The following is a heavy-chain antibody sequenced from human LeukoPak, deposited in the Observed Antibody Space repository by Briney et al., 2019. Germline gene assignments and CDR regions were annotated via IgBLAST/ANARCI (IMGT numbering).Heavy chain of an antibody. V-gene: IGHV3-30-3*01. Sequence: GRSLRLSCAASGFTFSSYAMHWVRQAPGKGLEWVAVISYDGSNKYYADSVKGRFTISRDNSKNTLYLQMNSLRAEDTAVYYCARGVPAAYYYYYYMDVWGKGTTATVSS. CDR2: ISYDGSNK. CDR1: GFTFSSYA. J-gene: IGHJ6*03. D-gene: IGHD2-2*01. CDR3: ARGVPAAYYYYYYMDV.